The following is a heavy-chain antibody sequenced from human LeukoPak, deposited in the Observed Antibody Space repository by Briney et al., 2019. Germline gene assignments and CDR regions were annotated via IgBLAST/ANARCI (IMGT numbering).Heavy chain of an antibody. CDR3: ARVGYSSGWYPLDY. Sequence: SETLSLTCTVSGGSISSYYWSWIRQPAGKGLEWIGRIYATGSTNYNPSLKRRVTMSVDTSKNQFSLNLNSVTAADTAVYYCARVGYSSGWYPLDYWGQGTLVTVSS. CDR2: IYATGST. V-gene: IGHV4-4*07. J-gene: IGHJ4*02. CDR1: GGSISSYY. D-gene: IGHD6-19*01.